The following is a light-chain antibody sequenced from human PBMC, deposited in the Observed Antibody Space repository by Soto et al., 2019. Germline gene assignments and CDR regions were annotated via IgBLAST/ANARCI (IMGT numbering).Light chain of an antibody. J-gene: IGKJ1*01. V-gene: IGKV3-15*01. CDR2: GAS. CDR1: KSVSSN. Sequence: EIVMTQSPATLSVSPGERATLSCRASKSVSSNLAWYQQKPGQAPRLLIYGASTRATGIPARFSGSGSGTEFTLTISSLQSEDFAVYYCQQYNNLPPWTFGQGTKVEIK. CDR3: QQYNNLPPWT.